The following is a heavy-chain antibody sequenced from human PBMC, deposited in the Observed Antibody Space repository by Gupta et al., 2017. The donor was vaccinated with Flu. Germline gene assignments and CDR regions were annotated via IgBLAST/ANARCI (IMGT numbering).Heavy chain of an antibody. Sequence: EVKLEESGGGLVEPGGSLSLTCVSSGFTFSDSHMNWVRQAPGKGLEWISYIGSGGNTDYADSVRGRFTISRDNARDSLFLQMNSLRDEDTALYYCARDLNWAFIFWGKGALVTVSS. CDR3: ARDLNWAFIF. J-gene: IGHJ4*02. V-gene: IGHV3-48*02. CDR1: GFTFSDSH. CDR2: IGSGGNT. D-gene: IGHD3-16*01.